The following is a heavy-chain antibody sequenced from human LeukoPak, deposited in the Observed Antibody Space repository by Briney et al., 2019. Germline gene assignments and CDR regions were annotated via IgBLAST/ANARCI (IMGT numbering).Heavy chain of an antibody. V-gene: IGHV1-18*01. CDR1: GYTFTSYG. Sequence: VASVKVSCKASGYTFTSYGISWVRQAPGQGLEWMGWISAYNGNTNYAQKLQGRVTMTTDTSTSTDYMELRSLRSDDTAVYYCARDQYYYDSSGYFGDTDYWGQGTLGTVSS. J-gene: IGHJ4*02. CDR2: ISAYNGNT. CDR3: ARDQYYYDSSGYFGDTDY. D-gene: IGHD3-22*01.